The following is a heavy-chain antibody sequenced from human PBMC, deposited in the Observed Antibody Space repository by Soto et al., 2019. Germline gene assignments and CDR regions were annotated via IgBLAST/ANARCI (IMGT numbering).Heavy chain of an antibody. CDR1: GGSFSGYY. D-gene: IGHD4-17*01. CDR3: ARGEDYGGNSHFDY. CDR2: INHSGST. Sequence: PSETLSLTCAAYGGSFSGYYWSWIRQPPGKGLEWIGEINHSGSTNYNPSLKSRVTISVDTSKNQFSLKLSSVTAADTAVYYCARGEDYGGNSHFDYWGQGTLVTVSS. V-gene: IGHV4-34*01. J-gene: IGHJ4*02.